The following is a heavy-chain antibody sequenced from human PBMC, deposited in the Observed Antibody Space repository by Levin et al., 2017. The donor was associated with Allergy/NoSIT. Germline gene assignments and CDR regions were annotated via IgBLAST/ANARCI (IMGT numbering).Heavy chain of an antibody. D-gene: IGHD1-26*01. Sequence: GGSLRLSCAASGFTFTTYGMHWVRQAPGKGLEWVAVTSSDGNTRHYADSVKGRFTISRDNSKSTLYLQMNSLRAEDTAVYYCAKKLSGTYQELPDYWGQGTLVTVSS. CDR3: AKKLSGTYQELPDY. CDR1: GFTFTTYG. J-gene: IGHJ4*02. CDR2: TSSDGNTR. V-gene: IGHV3-30*18.